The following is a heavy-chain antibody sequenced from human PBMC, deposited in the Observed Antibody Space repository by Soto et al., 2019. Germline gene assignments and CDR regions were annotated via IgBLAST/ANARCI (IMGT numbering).Heavy chain of an antibody. V-gene: IGHV1-24*01. CDR2: KDPQHGGR. CDR1: GYPLAEAS. D-gene: IGHD2-8*02. CDR3: AVGLYCTVTACPVYSYMDV. Sequence: ASVKVSCSLSGYPLAEASIQWVRQAPGEGLEWVGGKDPQHGGRISAQKFQGRVTMTDDTSTDTAYLELSSLRSEDTAVYYCAVGLYCTVTACPVYSYMDVWGKGTSVTVSS. J-gene: IGHJ6*03.